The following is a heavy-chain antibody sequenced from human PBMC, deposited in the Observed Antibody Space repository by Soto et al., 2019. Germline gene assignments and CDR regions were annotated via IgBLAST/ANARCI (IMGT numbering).Heavy chain of an antibody. CDR1: GGSISSGGYY. Sequence: PSETLSLTCTVSGGSISSGGYYWSWIRQHPGKGLEWIGHIYYSGSTYYNPSLKSRVTISVDTSKNQFSLKLSSVTAADTAVYNCARDGEHSRCDYWGQRTLVTGSS. D-gene: IGHD6-13*01. V-gene: IGHV4-31*03. CDR2: IYYSGST. CDR3: ARDGEHSRCDY. J-gene: IGHJ4*02.